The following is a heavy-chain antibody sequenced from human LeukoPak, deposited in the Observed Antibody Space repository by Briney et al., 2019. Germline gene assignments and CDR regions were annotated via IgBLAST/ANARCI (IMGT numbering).Heavy chain of an antibody. J-gene: IGHJ6*03. CDR2: VSGSGDST. Sequence: GGSLRLSCAASGFTFSSYAMSWVRQAPGKGLEWVSGVSGSGDSTYYADSVKGRFSISRDNSRDTLYLQMNSLRAEDAAVYCCAKDGATYFYYYYMDVWGKGTTVTVSS. V-gene: IGHV3-23*01. CDR1: GFTFSSYA. CDR3: AKDGATYFYYYYMDV. D-gene: IGHD1-26*01.